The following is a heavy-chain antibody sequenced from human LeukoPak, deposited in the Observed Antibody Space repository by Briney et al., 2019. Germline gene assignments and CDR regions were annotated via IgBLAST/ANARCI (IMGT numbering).Heavy chain of an antibody. CDR3: ARGRTYFDY. Sequence: GGSLRLSCAASGFTFSSYSMNWVRQAPGKGLEWVSSISSSSNYIYYADSVKGRFTISRDNAKNSLYLQMSSLRVEDTAVYYCARGRTYFDYWGQGTLVTVSS. V-gene: IGHV3-21*01. CDR2: ISSSSNYI. CDR1: GFTFSSYS. D-gene: IGHD3/OR15-3a*01. J-gene: IGHJ4*02.